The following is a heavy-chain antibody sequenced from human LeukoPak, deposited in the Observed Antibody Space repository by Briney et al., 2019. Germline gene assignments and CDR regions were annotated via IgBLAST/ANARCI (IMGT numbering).Heavy chain of an antibody. J-gene: IGHJ6*03. CDR3: TADALDRGYPYYYMDV. CDR2: IYTSGST. D-gene: IGHD3-10*01. Sequence: SQTLSLTCTVSGGSISSGSYYWSWIRQPAGKGLEWIGRIYTSGSTNYNPSLKSRVTISVDTSKNQFSLKLSSVTAADTAVYYCTADALDRGYPYYYMDVWGKGTTVTVSS. V-gene: IGHV4-61*02. CDR1: GGSISSGSYY.